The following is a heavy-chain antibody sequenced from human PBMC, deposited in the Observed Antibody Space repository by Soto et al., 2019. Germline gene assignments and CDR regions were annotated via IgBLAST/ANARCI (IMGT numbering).Heavy chain of an antibody. D-gene: IGHD4-17*01. V-gene: IGHV4-39*01. CDR3: ARLDGDSGYFDY. J-gene: IGHJ4*02. CDR1: GGSISSSSYY. Sequence: QLQLQESGPGLVKPSETLSLTCTVSGGSISSSSYYWGWIRQPPGKGLEWIGGIYYSGSTYYNPSLKSRVTISVDTAKNQFSLKLSSVTAADTAVYYCARLDGDSGYFDYWGQGTLVTVSS. CDR2: IYYSGST.